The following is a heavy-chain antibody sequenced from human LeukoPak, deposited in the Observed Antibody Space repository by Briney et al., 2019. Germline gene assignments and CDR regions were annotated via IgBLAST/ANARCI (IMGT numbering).Heavy chain of an antibody. J-gene: IGHJ5*02. CDR3: ARIAAAGNNWFDP. Sequence: ASVKVSCKASGGTFSSYAISWVRQAPGQRLEWMGGIIPIFGTANYAQKFQGRVTITTDESTSTAYMELSSLRSEDTAVYYCARIAAAGNNWFDPWGQGTLVTVSS. CDR1: GGTFSSYA. V-gene: IGHV1-69*05. D-gene: IGHD6-13*01. CDR2: IIPIFGTA.